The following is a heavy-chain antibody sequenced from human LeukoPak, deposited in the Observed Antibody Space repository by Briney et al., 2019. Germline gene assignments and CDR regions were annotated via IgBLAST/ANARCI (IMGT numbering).Heavy chain of an antibody. J-gene: IGHJ4*02. V-gene: IGHV3-30-3*01. D-gene: IGHD3-3*01. CDR2: ISYDGSNK. CDR1: GFTFSSYA. CDR3: ARAANYDFWSGDFDY. Sequence: PGGSLRLSCAASGFTFSSYAMHWVRQAPGTGLEWVAVISYDGSNKYYADSVKGRFTISRDNSKNTLYLQMNSLRAEDTAVYYCARAANYDFWSGDFDYWGQGTLVTVSS.